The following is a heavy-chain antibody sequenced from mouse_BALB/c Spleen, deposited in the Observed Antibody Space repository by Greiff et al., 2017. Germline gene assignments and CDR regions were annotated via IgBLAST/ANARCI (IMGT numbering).Heavy chain of an antibody. CDR1: GFSLSRYS. D-gene: IGHD2-4*01. CDR3: ARASSTMITLDY. V-gene: IGHV2-6-4*01. Sequence: VKLEESGPGLVAPSQSLSITCTVSGFSLSRYSVHWVRQPPGKGLEWLGMIWGGGSTDYNSALKSRLSISKDNSKSQVFLKMNSLQTDDTAMYYCARASSTMITLDYWGQGTTLTVSS. J-gene: IGHJ2*01. CDR2: IWGGGST.